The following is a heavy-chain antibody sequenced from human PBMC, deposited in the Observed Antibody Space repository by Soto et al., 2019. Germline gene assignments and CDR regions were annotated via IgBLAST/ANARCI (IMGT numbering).Heavy chain of an antibody. CDR3: ASCPNWNDGFSWFDP. CDR1: GGTFSSYA. J-gene: IGHJ5*02. V-gene: IGHV1-69*01. CDR2: IIPIFGTA. D-gene: IGHD1-1*01. Sequence: QVQLVQSGAEVKKPGSSVKVSCKASGGTFSSYAISWVRQAPGQGLEWMGGIIPIFGTANYAQKFQGRGTITADESTSTAYMELSSLRSEDTAVYYCASCPNWNDGFSWFDPWGQGTLVTVSS.